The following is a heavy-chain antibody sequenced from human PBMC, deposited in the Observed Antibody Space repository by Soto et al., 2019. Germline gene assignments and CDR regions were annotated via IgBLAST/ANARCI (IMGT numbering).Heavy chain of an antibody. CDR1: GYTLTELS. CDR2: FDPEDGET. V-gene: IGHV1-24*01. D-gene: IGHD2-2*01. CDR3: ATRSPYYCISTSCYLPWFDP. Sequence: ASVKVSCKVSGYTLTELSMHWVRQAPGKGLEWMGGFDPEDGETIYAQKFQGRVTMTEDTSTDTAYMELSSLRSEDTAVYYCATRSPYYCISTSCYLPWFDPWGQGTLVTVSS. J-gene: IGHJ5*02.